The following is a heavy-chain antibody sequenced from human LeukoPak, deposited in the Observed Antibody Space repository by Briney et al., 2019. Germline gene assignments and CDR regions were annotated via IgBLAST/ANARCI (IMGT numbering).Heavy chain of an antibody. Sequence: ASVKVSCKASGGTFISYAISWVGQAPGQGVEWMGRIIPIFGIANYAQKFQGRVTITADKSTSTAYMELSSLRSEDTAVYYCARRDYDSSGYHYYYGMDVWGQGTTVTVSS. D-gene: IGHD3-22*01. J-gene: IGHJ6*02. CDR3: ARRDYDSSGYHYYYGMDV. CDR2: IIPIFGIA. CDR1: GGTFISYA. V-gene: IGHV1-69*04.